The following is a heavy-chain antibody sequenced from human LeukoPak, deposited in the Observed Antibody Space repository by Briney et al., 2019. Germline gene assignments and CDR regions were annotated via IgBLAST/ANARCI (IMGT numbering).Heavy chain of an antibody. Sequence: SETLSLTCIVSGGSLNSPNYYWGWIRQPPGKGLEWIGTIYYSGTTYYNPSLKSRLTISVDTSKNQFSLKLTSVTAADTAVYYCARHDYYGSLNWFDPWGQGTLITVSA. J-gene: IGHJ5*02. V-gene: IGHV4-39*01. CDR2: IYYSGTT. CDR3: ARHDYYGSLNWFDP. CDR1: GGSLNSPNYY. D-gene: IGHD3-10*01.